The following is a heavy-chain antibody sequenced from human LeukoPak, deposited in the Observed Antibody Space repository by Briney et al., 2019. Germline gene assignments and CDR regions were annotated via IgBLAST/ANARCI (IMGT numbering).Heavy chain of an antibody. CDR3: AKGYYDSSGYYPFDY. J-gene: IGHJ4*02. D-gene: IGHD3-22*01. CDR2: ISWDGGST. V-gene: IGHV3-43D*04. CDR1: GFTFDDYA. Sequence: PGGSLRLSCAVSGFTFDDYAMHWVRQAPGKGLEWVSLISWDGGSTYYADSVKGRFTISRDNSKNSLYLQMNSLRAEDTALYYCAKGYYDSSGYYPFDYWGQGTLVTVSS.